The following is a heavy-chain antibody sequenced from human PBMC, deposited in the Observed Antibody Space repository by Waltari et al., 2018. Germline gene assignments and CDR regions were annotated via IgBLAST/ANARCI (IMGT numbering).Heavy chain of an antibody. CDR1: GGSFSGYY. D-gene: IGHD1-1*01. Sequence: QVQLQQWGAGLLKPSETLSLTCAVYGGSFSGYYWIWIRQPPGKGLGWIGEINHSGSTNYNPSLKSRVTISVDTSKNQFSLKLSSVTAADTAVYYCARVSKWVGTPDYWGQGTLVTVSS. V-gene: IGHV4-34*01. CDR3: ARVSKWVGTPDY. J-gene: IGHJ4*02. CDR2: INHSGST.